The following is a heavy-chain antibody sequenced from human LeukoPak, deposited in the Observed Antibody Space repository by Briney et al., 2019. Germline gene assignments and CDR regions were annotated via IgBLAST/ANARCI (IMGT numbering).Heavy chain of an antibody. CDR2: IIPIFGTA. V-gene: IGHV1-69*05. CDR1: GGTFSSYA. D-gene: IGHD5-18*01. CDR3: AIRRYSYGHQIPVGYYFDY. J-gene: IGHJ4*02. Sequence: ASVKVSCKASGGTFSSYAISWVRQAPGQGREWMGGIIPIFGTANYAQKFQGRVTITTDESTSTAYMALSSLRSEDTAVYYCAIRRYSYGHQIPVGYYFDYWGQGTLVTVSS.